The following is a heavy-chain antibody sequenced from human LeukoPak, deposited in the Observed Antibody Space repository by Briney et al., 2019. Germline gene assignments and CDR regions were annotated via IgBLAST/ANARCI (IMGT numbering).Heavy chain of an antibody. V-gene: IGHV4-59*01. Sequence: PSETLSLTCTVSGGSISSYYWSWIRQPPGEGLEWIGYIYYSGSTNYNPSLKSRVTISVDTSKNQFSLKLSSVTAADTAVYYCARAKVLEWSYNWFDPWGQGTLVTVSS. CDR1: GGSISSYY. J-gene: IGHJ5*02. CDR2: IYYSGST. CDR3: ARAKVLEWSYNWFDP. D-gene: IGHD3-3*01.